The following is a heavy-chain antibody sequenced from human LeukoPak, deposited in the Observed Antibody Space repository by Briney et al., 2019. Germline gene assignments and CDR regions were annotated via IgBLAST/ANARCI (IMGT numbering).Heavy chain of an antibody. CDR1: GGSISSSSYY. CDR2: IFYSGST. D-gene: IGHD5-12*01. CDR3: ARIVATTSPSWLDP. Sequence: SETLSLTCTVSGGSISSSSYYWGWIRQPPGKGLEWIGSIFYSGSTYYNPSLKSRVTISVDTSKNQFSLKLSSVTAADTAVYYCARIVATTSPSWLDPWGQGTLVTVSS. J-gene: IGHJ5*02. V-gene: IGHV4-39*01.